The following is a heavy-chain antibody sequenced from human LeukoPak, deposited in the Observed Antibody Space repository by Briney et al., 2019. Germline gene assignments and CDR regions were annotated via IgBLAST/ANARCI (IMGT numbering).Heavy chain of an antibody. CDR2: INSDGSST. V-gene: IGHV3-74*01. CDR3: ARGGYSYGKYGMDV. J-gene: IGHJ6*02. D-gene: IGHD5-18*01. CDR1: GFTFSSYW. Sequence: GGSLRLSCAASGFTFSSYWMHWVRQAPGKGLVWVSRINSDGSSTSYADSVKGRFTISRDNAKNTLYLQMNSLRAEDAAVYYYARGGYSYGKYGMDVWGQGTTVTVSS.